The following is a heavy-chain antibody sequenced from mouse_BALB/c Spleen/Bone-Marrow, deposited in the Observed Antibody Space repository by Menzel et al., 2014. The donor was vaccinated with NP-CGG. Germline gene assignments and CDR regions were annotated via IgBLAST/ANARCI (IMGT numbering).Heavy chain of an antibody. J-gene: IGHJ4*01. V-gene: IGHV1-20*02. CDR1: GYSFTGYF. CDR3: ARGGLLRAMDY. CDR2: INPYNGDT. Sequence: EVHLVESGPELVKPGASVKISCKASGYSFTGYFMNWVMQSHGKSLKWIGRINPYNGDTFYNQKFKGKATLTVDKSSSTAHMELRSLASEDSAVYYCARGGLLRAMDYWGQGTSVTVSS. D-gene: IGHD2-3*01.